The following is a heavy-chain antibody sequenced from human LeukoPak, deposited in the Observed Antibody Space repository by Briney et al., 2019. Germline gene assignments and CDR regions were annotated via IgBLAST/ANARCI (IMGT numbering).Heavy chain of an antibody. J-gene: IGHJ3*02. CDR1: GYTFTGYY. Sequence: ASVKVSCKASGYTFTGYYMHWVRQAPGQGLEWMGWINPNSGGTNYAQKFQGRVTMTRDTSISTAYMELSRLRSDDTAVYYCARAQIWVEMATNDAFDIWGQGKMVTVSS. CDR3: ARAQIWVEMATNDAFDI. V-gene: IGHV1-2*02. D-gene: IGHD5-24*01. CDR2: INPNSGGT.